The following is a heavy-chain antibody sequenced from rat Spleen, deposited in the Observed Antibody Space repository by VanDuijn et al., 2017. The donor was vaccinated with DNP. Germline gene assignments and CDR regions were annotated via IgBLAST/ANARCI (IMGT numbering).Heavy chain of an antibody. CDR2: ISYDGTRT. D-gene: IGHD1-3*01. Sequence: EVQLVESGGGLVQPGRSLKLSCAASGFTFSDYAMAWVRQAPKKGLEWVATISYDGTRTYYRDSVKGRFTISRDNAKSTLYRQMDSLRSEDTATYYCARDNYGSYGAMDAWGQGASVTVSS. V-gene: IGHV5-17*01. CDR1: GFTFSDYA. J-gene: IGHJ4*01. CDR3: ARDNYGSYGAMDA.